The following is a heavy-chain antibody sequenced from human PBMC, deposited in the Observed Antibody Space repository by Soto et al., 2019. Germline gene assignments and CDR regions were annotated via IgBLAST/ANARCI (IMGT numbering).Heavy chain of an antibody. V-gene: IGHV3-53*01. CDR2: IYTNGNT. CDR3: ARGPKQLAFSRRKYIEFYFDY. J-gene: IGHJ4*02. CDR1: GFSVGDNH. D-gene: IGHD1-1*01. Sequence: GGALSLSCASTGFSVGDNHMNWVRQTPGKGLEWVSIIYTNGNTYCTDSVKGRFTISRDNSKNTLYLQMNNLRLEDTAVYYCARGPKQLAFSRRKYIEFYFDYWGRGTLVTVSS.